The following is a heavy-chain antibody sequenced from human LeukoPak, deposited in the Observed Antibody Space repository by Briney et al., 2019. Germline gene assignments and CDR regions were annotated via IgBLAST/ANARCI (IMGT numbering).Heavy chain of an antibody. Sequence: SGGSLRLSCAASGFSFSNYWMSWVRQAPGKGPEWVANIKQDGSEKYYVYSVKGGFTISRDNAKNSLYLQMNSLRAEDTAVYYCARNGYSSSWADAFDIWCEGTMVTVSS. D-gene: IGHD6-13*01. CDR2: IKQDGSEK. J-gene: IGHJ3*02. CDR3: ARNGYSSSWADAFDI. V-gene: IGHV3-7*03. CDR1: GFSFSNYW.